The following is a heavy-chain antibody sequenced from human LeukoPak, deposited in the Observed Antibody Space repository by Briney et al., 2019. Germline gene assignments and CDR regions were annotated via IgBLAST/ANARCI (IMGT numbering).Heavy chain of an antibody. CDR1: VGSFSGYY. D-gene: IGHD3-3*02. CDR3: ARGRTAFLDYYYGMDV. CDR2: INHSGST. Sequence: SETLSLTCAAYVGSFSGYYWSWIRQPPWKGLEWIGEINHSGSTNYNPSLKSRVTISVDTTKNQFSLKLSSVTAADTAVYYCARGRTAFLDYYYGMDVWGQGTTVTVSS. V-gene: IGHV4-34*01. J-gene: IGHJ6*02.